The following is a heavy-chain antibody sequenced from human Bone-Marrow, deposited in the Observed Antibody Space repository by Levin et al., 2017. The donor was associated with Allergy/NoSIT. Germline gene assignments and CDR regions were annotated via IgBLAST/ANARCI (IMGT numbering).Heavy chain of an antibody. V-gene: IGHV1-2*02. D-gene: IGHD1-1*01. CDR1: GYTFTGYY. CDR2: INPESNYV. Sequence: PAASVKVSCKTSGYTFTGYYMHWLRQAPGQGLEWMGWINPESNYVTYAQKFEWRLMMTRDTSISTVYMELRELKSDDTAMYFCARPRRGRTAVNAFDVWGQGTMVTVSS. CDR3: ARPRRGRTAVNAFDV. J-gene: IGHJ3*01.